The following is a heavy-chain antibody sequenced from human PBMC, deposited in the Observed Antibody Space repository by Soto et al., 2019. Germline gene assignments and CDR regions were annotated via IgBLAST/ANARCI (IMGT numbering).Heavy chain of an antibody. Sequence: SGKVCCKASGDTFNFYSINWVRQAPGLGLEWMGRVNPILSMSNYAQRFQGRVTMTADKSTGTAYMELSGLRSEDTAIYYCATSYGSGYRAFDFWGQGALVTVSS. J-gene: IGHJ4*02. V-gene: IGHV1-69*02. CDR3: ATSYGSGYRAFDF. D-gene: IGHD3-10*01. CDR2: VNPILSMS. CDR1: GDTFNFYS.